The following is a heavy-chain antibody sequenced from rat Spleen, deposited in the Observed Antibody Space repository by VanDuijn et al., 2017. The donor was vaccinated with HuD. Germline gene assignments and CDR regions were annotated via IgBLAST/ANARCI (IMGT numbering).Heavy chain of an antibody. Sequence: EVQLVESGGGLVQPGRSLKLSCAASGFTFSNYDMAWVRQAPTKGLEWVASISPSGGSTYYRDSVKGRFTVSRDNAKSTLYLQMDSLRSEDTATYYCARHGDAMGITPWFAHWGQGTLVTVSS. D-gene: IGHD1-9*01. CDR1: GFTFSNYD. J-gene: IGHJ3*01. V-gene: IGHV5-25*01. CDR3: ARHGDAMGITPWFAH. CDR2: ISPSGGST.